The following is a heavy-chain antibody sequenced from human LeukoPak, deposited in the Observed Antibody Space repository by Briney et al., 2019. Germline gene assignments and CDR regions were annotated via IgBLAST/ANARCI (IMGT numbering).Heavy chain of an antibody. Sequence: SETLSLTCAVYGGSFSGYYWSWIRQPPGKGLEWIGEINHSGSTNYNPSLKSRVTISVDTSKNQFSLKLSSVTAADTAVYYCARRGYFDWSLDYWGQGTLVTVSS. V-gene: IGHV4-34*01. CDR2: INHSGST. D-gene: IGHD3-9*01. CDR1: GGSFSGYY. CDR3: ARRGYFDWSLDY. J-gene: IGHJ4*02.